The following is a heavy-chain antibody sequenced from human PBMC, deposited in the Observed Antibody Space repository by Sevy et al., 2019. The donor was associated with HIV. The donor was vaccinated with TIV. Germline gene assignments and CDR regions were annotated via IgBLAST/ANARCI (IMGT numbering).Heavy chain of an antibody. D-gene: IGHD2-2*01. CDR3: GRELGDCSSTSCYGDYYYYGMDV. CDR2: IIPIFGTA. CDR1: GGTFSSYA. J-gene: IGHJ6*02. V-gene: IGHV1-69*13. Sequence: ASVKVSCKASGGTFSSYAISWVRQAPAQGLEWMGGIIPIFGTANYAQKFQGRVTITADESTSTAYMELSSLGSEDTAVYYCGRELGDCSSTSCYGDYYYYGMDVWGQGTTVTVSS.